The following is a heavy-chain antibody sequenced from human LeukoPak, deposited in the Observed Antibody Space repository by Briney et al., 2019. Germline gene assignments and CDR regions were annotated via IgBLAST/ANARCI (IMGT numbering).Heavy chain of an antibody. V-gene: IGHV1-46*01. CDR2: INPTTGDT. CDR3: ARYGFSAVWQGGWHAFDI. CDR1: GYTFTSYY. J-gene: IGHJ3*02. Sequence: ASVKVSCKASGYTFTSYYMHWVRQAPGQGLEWTGIINPTTGDTTYAQKFQGRPTMTRDMSTSTVYMELSSLTSEDTAVFYCARYGFSAVWQGGWHAFDIWGQGTVVTVSS. D-gene: IGHD2-15*01.